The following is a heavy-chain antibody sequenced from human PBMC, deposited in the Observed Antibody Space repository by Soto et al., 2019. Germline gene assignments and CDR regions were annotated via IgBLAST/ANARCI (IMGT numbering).Heavy chain of an antibody. CDR1: GFTFSNYW. D-gene: IGHD5-12*01. CDR2: IKKDGSEK. CDR3: ARLYLAATITSLDY. Sequence: PGGSLRLSCAASGFTFSNYWLSCVRQARGKGLEWVANIKKDGSEKYYVGSVVGRFTISRDNAENSLYLQMNSLRAEDTAVYYCARLYLAATITSLDYWGQGTLVTVSS. V-gene: IGHV3-7*01. J-gene: IGHJ4*02.